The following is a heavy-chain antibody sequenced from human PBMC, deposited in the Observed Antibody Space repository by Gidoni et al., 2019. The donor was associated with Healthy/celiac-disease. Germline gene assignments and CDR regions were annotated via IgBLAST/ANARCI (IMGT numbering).Heavy chain of an antibody. J-gene: IGHJ4*02. V-gene: IGHV1-69*01. CDR3: ARDSYYYDSSGYYYGEGFDY. Sequence: QVQLVQSGAEVKKPGSSVKVCCKASVGTFSSYAIRWVRQAPGQGLEWMGGIMPIFGTANYAQRFQGRVTITADESTSTAYMELSSLRSEDTAVYYCARDSYYYDSSGYYYGEGFDYWGQGTLVTVSS. CDR2: IMPIFGTA. D-gene: IGHD3-22*01. CDR1: VGTFSSYA.